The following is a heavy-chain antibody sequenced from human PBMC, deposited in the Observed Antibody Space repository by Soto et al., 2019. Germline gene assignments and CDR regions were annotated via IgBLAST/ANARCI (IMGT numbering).Heavy chain of an antibody. CDR1: GFTFSSYG. J-gene: IGHJ4*02. V-gene: IGHV3-30*03. CDR2: ISYDGSNK. CDR3: ATCVSSGWYNPFNYYFDY. D-gene: IGHD6-19*01. Sequence: QVQLVESGGGVVQPGRSLRLSCAASGFTFSSYGMHWVRQAPGKGLEWVAVISYDGSNKYYADSVKGRFTISRDNSKNTLYLQMNSLRAEDTAVYYCATCVSSGWYNPFNYYFDYWGQGTLVTVSS.